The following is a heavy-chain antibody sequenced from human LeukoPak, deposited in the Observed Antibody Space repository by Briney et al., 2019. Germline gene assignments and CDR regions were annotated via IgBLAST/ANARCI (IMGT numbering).Heavy chain of an antibody. CDR1: RTTFSSYS. V-gene: IGHV1-69*04. Sequence: SVKVSCKTSRTTFSSYSISWVRQAPGQGLEWMGRIIPILGIANYAQKFQGRVTITADKSTNTAYMELSSLESEDTAVYYCARDPPLKAIQRRPFDLWGRGTRVTVSA. CDR2: IIPILGIA. D-gene: IGHD3-3*01. J-gene: IGHJ2*01. CDR3: ARDPPLKAIQRRPFDL.